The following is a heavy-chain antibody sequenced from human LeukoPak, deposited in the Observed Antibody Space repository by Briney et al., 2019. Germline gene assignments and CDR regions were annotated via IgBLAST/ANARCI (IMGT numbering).Heavy chain of an antibody. CDR1: GGSFSGYY. V-gene: IGHV4-34*01. D-gene: IGHD5-18*01. J-gene: IGHJ6*03. CDR2: INHSGST. CDR3: ARSGKGYSYGYGTYYYYYYMDV. Sequence: SETLSLTCAVYGGSFSGYYWSWIRQPPGKGLEWIGEINHSGSTNYNPSLKSRVTISVDTSKNQFSLKLSSVTAADTAVYYCARSGKGYSYGYGTYYYYYYMDVWGKGTTVTVSS.